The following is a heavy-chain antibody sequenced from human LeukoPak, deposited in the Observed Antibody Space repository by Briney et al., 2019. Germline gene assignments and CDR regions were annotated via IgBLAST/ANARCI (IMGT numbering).Heavy chain of an antibody. CDR3: AKDRLGYCSGGSCYLMYFDY. J-gene: IGHJ4*02. CDR2: ISYDGSNK. V-gene: IGHV3-30*18. D-gene: IGHD2-15*01. Sequence: GGSLRLSCAASGFTFSSYGMHWVRQAPGKGLEWVAVISYDGSNKYYADSVKGRFTTSRDNSKNTLYLQMNSLRAEDTAVYYCAKDRLGYCSGGSCYLMYFDYWGQGTLVTVSS. CDR1: GFTFSSYG.